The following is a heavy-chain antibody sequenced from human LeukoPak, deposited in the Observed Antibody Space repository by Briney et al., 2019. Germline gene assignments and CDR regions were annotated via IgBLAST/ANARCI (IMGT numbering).Heavy chain of an antibody. V-gene: IGHV3-21*01. Sequence: GRSLRLSCAASGFTFSSYEMNWVRQAPGKGLEWVSSISSSSSYIYYADSVKGRFTISRDNAKNSLYLQMNSLRAEDTAVYYCARDRVAAAEWFDPWGQGTLVTVSS. J-gene: IGHJ5*02. D-gene: IGHD6-13*01. CDR3: ARDRVAAAEWFDP. CDR2: ISSSSSYI. CDR1: GFTFSSYE.